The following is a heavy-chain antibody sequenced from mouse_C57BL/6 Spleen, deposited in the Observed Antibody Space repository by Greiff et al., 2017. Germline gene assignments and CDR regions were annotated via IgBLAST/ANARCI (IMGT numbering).Heavy chain of an antibody. CDR2: IYPGSGST. J-gene: IGHJ1*03. CDR3: LKEFGNYEGWYFDV. D-gene: IGHD2-10*02. V-gene: IGHV1-55*01. Sequence: QVQLQQPGAELVKPGASVKMSCKASGYTFTSYWITWVKQRPGQGLEWIGDIYPGSGSTNYNEKFKSKATLTVDTSSSTAYMQLSSLTSEDSAVYYCLKEFGNYEGWYFDVWGTGTTVTVSS. CDR1: GYTFTSYW.